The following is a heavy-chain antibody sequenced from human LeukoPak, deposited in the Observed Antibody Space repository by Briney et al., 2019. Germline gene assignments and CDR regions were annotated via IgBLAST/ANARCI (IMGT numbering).Heavy chain of an antibody. J-gene: IGHJ4*02. D-gene: IGHD3-3*01. CDR2: INPSGGST. Sequence: ASVKVSCKVSGYTLTELSMHWVRQAPGQGLEWMGIINPSGGSTSYAQKFQGRVTMTRDTSTSTVYMELSSLRSEDTAVYYCARASLEWLILIDYWGQGTLVTVSS. CDR1: GYTLTELS. CDR3: ARASLEWLILIDY. V-gene: IGHV1-46*01.